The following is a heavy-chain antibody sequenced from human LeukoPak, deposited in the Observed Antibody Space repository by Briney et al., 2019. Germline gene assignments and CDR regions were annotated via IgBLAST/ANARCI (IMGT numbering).Heavy chain of an antibody. V-gene: IGHV1-46*01. Sequence: ASVKVSCKASGYTFTSYYMHWVRQAPGQGLEWTGIINPSGGSTSYAQKFQGRVTMTRDTSTSTVYMELSSLRSEDTAVYYCARHVLLWFGELSGYMDVWGKGTTVTVSS. J-gene: IGHJ6*03. CDR3: ARHVLLWFGELSGYMDV. D-gene: IGHD3-10*01. CDR2: INPSGGST. CDR1: GYTFTSYY.